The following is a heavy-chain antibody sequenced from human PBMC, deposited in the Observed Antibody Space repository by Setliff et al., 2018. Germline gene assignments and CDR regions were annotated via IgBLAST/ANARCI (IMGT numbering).Heavy chain of an antibody. V-gene: IGHV5-51*01. CDR2: IYPGDSDT. D-gene: IGHD2-15*01. CDR3: ARVEGYCSGGTCYSFDY. J-gene: IGHJ4*02. CDR1: GYSFTRYW. Sequence: PGESLKISCKGSGYSFTRYWIGWVRRMPGKGLGWMGIIYPGDSDTRYSPSFQGQVTISADKSISTAYLQWSSLKASDTAMYYCARVEGYCSGGTCYSFDYWGQGTLVTVS.